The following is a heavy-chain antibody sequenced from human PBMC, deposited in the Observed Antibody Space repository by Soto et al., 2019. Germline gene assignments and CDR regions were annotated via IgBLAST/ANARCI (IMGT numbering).Heavy chain of an antibody. D-gene: IGHD6-6*01. Sequence: ASVKVSCKASGYTFTGYYMHWVRQAPGQGLEWMGWINPNSGGTNYAQKFQGWVTMTRDTSISTAYMELSRLRSDDTAVYYCAREAARPDYYYYGMDVWGQGTTVTV. V-gene: IGHV1-2*04. J-gene: IGHJ6*02. CDR1: GYTFTGYY. CDR3: AREAARPDYYYYGMDV. CDR2: INPNSGGT.